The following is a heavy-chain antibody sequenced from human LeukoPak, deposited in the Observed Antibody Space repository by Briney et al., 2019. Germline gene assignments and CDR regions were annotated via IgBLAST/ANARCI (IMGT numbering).Heavy chain of an antibody. Sequence: ASVEVSCKASGYTFTSYDINWVRQATGQGLEWMGWMNPNSGNTGYAQKFQGRVTMTRNTSISTAHMELSSLRSEDTAVYYCARGKSLNYYYYGMDVWGQGTTVTVSS. J-gene: IGHJ6*02. CDR2: MNPNSGNT. CDR3: ARGKSLNYYYYGMDV. CDR1: GYTFTSYD. V-gene: IGHV1-8*01.